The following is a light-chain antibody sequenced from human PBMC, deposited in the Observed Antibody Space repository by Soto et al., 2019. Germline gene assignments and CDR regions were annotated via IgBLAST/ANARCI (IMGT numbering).Light chain of an antibody. CDR2: AVS. V-gene: IGKV1-39*01. Sequence: DIQRTQSPSSLSSSVLDIFTITCRASQGIRNDLGWYQQKPGKAPKCLIYAVSSLRSGVPSRFSGSGSGTDFTLTISSLQPEDFATYYCQQSFSSPPWTFGQGTKVDIK. CDR3: QQSFSSPPWT. J-gene: IGKJ1*01. CDR1: QGIRND.